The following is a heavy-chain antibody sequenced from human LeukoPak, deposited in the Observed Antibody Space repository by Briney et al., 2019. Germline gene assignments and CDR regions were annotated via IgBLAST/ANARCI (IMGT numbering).Heavy chain of an antibody. J-gene: IGHJ4*02. D-gene: IGHD5-18*01. CDR2: ISSSGSTI. Sequence: GGSLRLSCAASGFTFSSYEMNWVRQAPGKGLEWVSYISSSGSTIYYADSVKGRFTISRDNAKNSLYLQMNSLRAEDTAVYYCAKRIQSAMAMGYWGQGTRVTVSS. CDR1: GFTFSSYE. CDR3: AKRIQSAMAMGY. V-gene: IGHV3-48*03.